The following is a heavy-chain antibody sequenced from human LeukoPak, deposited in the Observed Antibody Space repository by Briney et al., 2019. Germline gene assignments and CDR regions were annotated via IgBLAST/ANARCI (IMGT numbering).Heavy chain of an antibody. V-gene: IGHV3-30-3*01. CDR1: GFTFSSYA. D-gene: IGHD2-21*01. CDR3: ARGSVVITNYYYGMDV. J-gene: IGHJ6*02. CDR2: ISYDGSNK. Sequence: ETGGSLRLSCAASGFTFSSYAMHWVRQAPGKGLEWVAVISYDGSNKYYADSVKGRFTISRDNSKNTLYLQMNSLRAEDTAVYYCARGSVVITNYYYGMDVWGQGTTVTVSS.